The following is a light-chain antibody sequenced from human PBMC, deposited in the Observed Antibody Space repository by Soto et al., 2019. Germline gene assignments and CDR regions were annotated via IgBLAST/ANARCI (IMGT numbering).Light chain of an antibody. CDR1: NSDIGGSKY. CDR2: EVT. J-gene: IGLJ1*01. Sequence: QSALTQPASVSGSPGQSITLSCTGTNSDIGGSKYVSWYQQHPGKAPKLMIYEVTYRPSGASDRFSGSKSGNTASLTVSGLQAEDEADYYCGSYTSSGTLYVFGTGTKVTVL. V-gene: IGLV2-14*01. CDR3: GSYTSSGTLYV.